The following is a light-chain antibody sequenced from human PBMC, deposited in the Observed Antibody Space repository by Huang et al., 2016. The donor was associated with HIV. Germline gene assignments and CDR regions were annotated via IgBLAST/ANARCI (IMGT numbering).Light chain of an antibody. CDR3: QHYGNSVT. V-gene: IGKV3-20*01. Sequence: EIALTQSPGTLSLSPGERATLSCRAHQSVSSNYLAWYQQKVGQSPRLLIYGVSTSATGIPDRYSGSGSGTDFTLTISRLEPEDFAAYYCQHYGNSVTFGGGTKVEIK. CDR2: GVS. J-gene: IGKJ4*01. CDR1: QSVSSNY.